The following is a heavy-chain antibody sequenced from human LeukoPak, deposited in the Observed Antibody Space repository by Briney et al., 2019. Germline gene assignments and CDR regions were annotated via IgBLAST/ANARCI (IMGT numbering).Heavy chain of an antibody. V-gene: IGHV3-23*01. CDR2: ISASGGSI. J-gene: IGHJ4*02. CDR3: ARSGSGSNFLDY. D-gene: IGHD3-10*01. CDR1: GFTFSSYA. Sequence: TGGSLRLSCAASGFTFSSYAMSWVRQAPGKGLEWVSGISASGGSIYYADSVKGRFTISRDNSKNTLYLQMNSLRDEDTAVYYCARSGSGSNFLDYWGQGTLVTVSS.